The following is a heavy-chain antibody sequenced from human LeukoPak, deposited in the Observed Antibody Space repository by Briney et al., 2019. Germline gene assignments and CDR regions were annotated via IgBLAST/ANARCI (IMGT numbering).Heavy chain of an antibody. CDR3: ASSGSYRFDY. CDR2: ITASGTAM. CDR1: GFTVSSYS. J-gene: IGHJ4*02. D-gene: IGHD1-26*01. Sequence: SGGSLRLSCAASGFTVSSYSMYWVRQAPGKGLEWVSHITASGTAMFYADSVKGRFTISRDNAKNSLYLQMNSLRDEDTAVYYCASSGSYRFDYWGQGTLVTVSS. V-gene: IGHV3-48*02.